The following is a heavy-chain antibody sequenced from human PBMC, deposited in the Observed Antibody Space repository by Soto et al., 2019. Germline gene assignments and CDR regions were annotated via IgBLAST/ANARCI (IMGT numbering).Heavy chain of an antibody. D-gene: IGHD2-15*01. CDR3: VRTSLVVAAATREDY. CDR1: GFTFSSYW. CDR2: INSDGSST. J-gene: IGHJ4*02. Sequence: EVQLVESGGGLVQPGESLRLSCAASGFTFSSYWMHWVRQAPGKGLVWVSRINSDGSSTSYAGSVKGRFTISRDNAKNTLYAQMHSLRAEDTAVYYCVRTSLVVAAATREDYWGQGTLVTVSS. V-gene: IGHV3-74*01.